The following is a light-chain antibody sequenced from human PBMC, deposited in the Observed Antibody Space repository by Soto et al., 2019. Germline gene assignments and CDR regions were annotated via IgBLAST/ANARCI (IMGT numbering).Light chain of an antibody. CDR3: QLYNFRPER. Sequence: MTKARATLYESQGERATLSCRASQSVSSNLAWYQQKPGQAPRLLIYGASTRATGIPARFSGSGSGTEFTLTISCLQSEDFAGYCCQLYNFRPERFGQGANVDI. J-gene: IGKJ1*01. V-gene: IGKV3-15*01. CDR1: QSVSSN. CDR2: GAS.